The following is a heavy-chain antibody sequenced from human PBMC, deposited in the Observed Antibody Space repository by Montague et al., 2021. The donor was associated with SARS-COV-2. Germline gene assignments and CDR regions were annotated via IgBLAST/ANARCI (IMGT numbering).Heavy chain of an antibody. Sequence: TLSLTCTVSGGSISGDNYYWTWIRPHPGKGLEWIAYIYYTGSTYYNPSLQSRLRTSLDTSKNQFSLTLTSVTAADTAIYYCARNRGWGSRGAGYIDLWGRGTLVTVSS. CDR3: ARNRGWGSRGAGYIDL. V-gene: IGHV4-31*03. CDR1: GGSISGDNYY. J-gene: IGHJ2*01. D-gene: IGHD7-27*01. CDR2: IYYTGST.